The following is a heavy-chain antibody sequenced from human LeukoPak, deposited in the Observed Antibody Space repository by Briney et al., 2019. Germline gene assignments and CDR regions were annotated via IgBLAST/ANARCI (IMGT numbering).Heavy chain of an antibody. V-gene: IGHV1-69*13. D-gene: IGHD1-26*01. J-gene: IGHJ3*02. CDR1: XGTXXSYA. CDR3: ARDGSYSSQAFDI. Sequence: SVKVSXXASXGTXXSYAISWVRQAPGQGLEWMGGIIPIFGTANYAQKFQGRVTITADESTSTAHMELSSLRSEDTAVYYCARDGSYSSQAFDIWGQGTMVTVSS. CDR2: IIPIFGTA.